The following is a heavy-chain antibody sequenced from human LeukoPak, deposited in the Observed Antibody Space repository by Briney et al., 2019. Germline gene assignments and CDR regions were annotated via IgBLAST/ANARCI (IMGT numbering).Heavy chain of an antibody. CDR3: ARAKGIAAAGAPLDYYYGMDV. Sequence: SQTLSLTCAISGDSVSSNSAAWNWIRQSPSRGLEWLGRTYYRSKWYNDYAVSVKSRITINPDTSKNQFSLQLNSVTPEDTAVYYCARAKGIAAAGAPLDYYYGMDVWGQGTTVTVSS. J-gene: IGHJ6*02. CDR2: TYYRSKWYN. D-gene: IGHD6-13*01. CDR1: GDSVSSNSAA. V-gene: IGHV6-1*01.